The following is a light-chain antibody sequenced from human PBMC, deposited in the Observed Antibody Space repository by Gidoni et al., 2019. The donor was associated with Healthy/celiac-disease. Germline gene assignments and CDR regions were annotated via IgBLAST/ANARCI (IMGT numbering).Light chain of an antibody. CDR2: SNN. Sequence: QSVLTQPPPASGPPGQRVTISCSGSSSHIGSNTVNWYQQLPGTAPKLLSYSNNQLPSGVPDLFSGSTSGTSASLAISWLQSEDEADYYCAAWDDSLNGPVFGGGTKLTVL. J-gene: IGLJ2*01. CDR3: AAWDDSLNGPV. CDR1: SSHIGSNT. V-gene: IGLV1-44*01.